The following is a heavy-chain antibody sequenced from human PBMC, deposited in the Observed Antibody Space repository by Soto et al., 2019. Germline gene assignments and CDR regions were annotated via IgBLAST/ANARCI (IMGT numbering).Heavy chain of an antibody. CDR2: LYDVFGS. V-gene: IGHV3-53*01. Sequence: DVQLVESGGGLIQPGESLRLSCVAFGLTVSGTKYVAWVRQAPGKGLEWVSALYDVFGSFYADSVKGRFTTSSDRSRSTVYLQMHDLRPADTAVYYCVSWREREHAFDVWGQGTAVIVSP. J-gene: IGHJ3*01. CDR1: GLTVSGTKY. CDR3: VSWREREHAFDV. D-gene: IGHD1-1*01.